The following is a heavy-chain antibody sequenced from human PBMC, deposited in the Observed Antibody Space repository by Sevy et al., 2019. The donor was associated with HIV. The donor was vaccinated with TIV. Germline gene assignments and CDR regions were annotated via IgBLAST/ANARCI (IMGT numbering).Heavy chain of an antibody. V-gene: IGHV4-39*01. J-gene: IGHJ4*02. CDR2: IYYSGST. Sequence: SETLSLTCTVSGGSISSSSYYWGWIRQPPGKGLEWIGSIYYSGSTYYNPSLKSRVTISVDTSKNQFSLKLSSATAADTAVYYCARHQPHIVVVTARRNPYFDYWGQGTLVTVSS. CDR3: ARHQPHIVVVTARRNPYFDY. CDR1: GGSISSSSYY. D-gene: IGHD2-21*02.